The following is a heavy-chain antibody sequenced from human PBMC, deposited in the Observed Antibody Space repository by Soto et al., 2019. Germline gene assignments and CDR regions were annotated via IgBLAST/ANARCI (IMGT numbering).Heavy chain of an antibody. Sequence: PSETLSLTCTVSGGSVSSGSYYWSWIRQPPGKGLEWIGYIYYSGSTNYNPSLKSRVTISVDTSKNQFSLKLSSVTAADTAVYYCARDISLYYYDSSGSWRGINWFDPWGQGTMVTVSS. D-gene: IGHD3-22*01. CDR3: ARDISLYYYDSSGSWRGINWFDP. CDR2: IYYSGST. V-gene: IGHV4-61*01. J-gene: IGHJ5*02. CDR1: GGSVSSGSYY.